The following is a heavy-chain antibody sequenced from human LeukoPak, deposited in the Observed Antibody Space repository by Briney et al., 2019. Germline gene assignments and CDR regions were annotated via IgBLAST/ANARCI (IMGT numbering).Heavy chain of an antibody. D-gene: IGHD3-10*01. V-gene: IGHV1-8*01. Sequence: ASVKVSCKASGYTFTSYDINWVRQATGQGLEWMGWMNPNSGNTGYAQKFLGRVTMTRDTSTSTVYMELSSLRSEDTAVYYCARGDDTYYYGSGSYYRGIFDPWGQGTLVTVSS. CDR3: ARGDDTYYYGSGSYYRGIFDP. CDR1: GYTFTSYD. J-gene: IGHJ5*02. CDR2: MNPNSGNT.